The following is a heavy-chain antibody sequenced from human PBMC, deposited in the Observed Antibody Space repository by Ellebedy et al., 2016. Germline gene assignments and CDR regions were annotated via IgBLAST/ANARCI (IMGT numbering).Heavy chain of an antibody. J-gene: IGHJ5*02. CDR2: INPNSGGT. V-gene: IGHV1-2*04. CDR1: GYTFTGYY. Sequence: ASVKVSCKASGYTFTGYYIHWVRQAPGQGLEWMGWINPNSGGTNYAQKFQGWVTMTRDTSISTAYMELSRLRSDDTAVYYCAREGGAYCCGDCYSTWGQGTLVTVSS. D-gene: IGHD2-21*02. CDR3: AREGGAYCCGDCYST.